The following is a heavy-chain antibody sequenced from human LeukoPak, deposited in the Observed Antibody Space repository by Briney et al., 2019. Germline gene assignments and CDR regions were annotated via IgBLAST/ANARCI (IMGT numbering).Heavy chain of an antibody. CDR2: IHYSGST. CDR1: GGSISSGGYY. D-gene: IGHD6-13*01. V-gene: IGHV4-31*03. CDR3: ARGLVVPAARIAAAGTGALVWFDP. J-gene: IGHJ5*02. Sequence: SETLSLTCTVSGGSISSGGYYWSWIRQHPGKGLEWIGYIHYSGSTYYNPSLKSRVTISVDTSKNQFSLKLSSVTAADTAVYYCARGLVVPAARIAAAGTGALVWFDPWGQGTLVTVSS.